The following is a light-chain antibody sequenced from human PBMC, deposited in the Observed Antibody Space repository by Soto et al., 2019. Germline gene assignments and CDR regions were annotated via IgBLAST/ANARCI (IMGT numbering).Light chain of an antibody. Sequence: EIVLTQSPATLSFSPGKRATLSCRASQSVSKFLAWYQQRPGQAPRLLIYDTSNRATGIPARFSGSGSGTDFTLTINNLEPEDFAVYYCQQRSNWPITFGQGTRLEIK. V-gene: IGKV3-11*01. CDR2: DTS. J-gene: IGKJ5*01. CDR3: QQRSNWPIT. CDR1: QSVSKF.